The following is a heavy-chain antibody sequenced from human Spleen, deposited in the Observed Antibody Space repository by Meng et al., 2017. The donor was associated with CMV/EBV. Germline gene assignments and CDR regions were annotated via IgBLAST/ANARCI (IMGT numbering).Heavy chain of an antibody. Sequence: SGGSISSGNWCGWVRQPPGKRLEWIGEIYHSGATNYNPSLKSRVTISLGKSKNQFSLNLTSVIVADTAVYYCAGAPLQLGLNWFDLWGQGSLVTVSS. CDR3: AGAPLQLGLNWFDL. CDR2: IYHSGAT. CDR1: GGSISSGNW. J-gene: IGHJ5*02. V-gene: IGHV4-4*02. D-gene: IGHD1-1*01.